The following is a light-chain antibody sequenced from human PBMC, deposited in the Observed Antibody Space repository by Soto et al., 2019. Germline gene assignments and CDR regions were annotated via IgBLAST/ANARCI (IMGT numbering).Light chain of an antibody. V-gene: IGLV2-14*01. Sequence: QSALTQPASVSGSPGQSITISCTGTSSDVGGYNYVSWYQQHPGKATKLMIYEVSNRPSGVSNRFSGSKSGNTASLTISGLQAEDEADYYGSSYTISSTRVFGGGTKLTVL. CDR1: SSDVGGYNY. J-gene: IGLJ3*02. CDR3: SSYTISSTRV. CDR2: EVS.